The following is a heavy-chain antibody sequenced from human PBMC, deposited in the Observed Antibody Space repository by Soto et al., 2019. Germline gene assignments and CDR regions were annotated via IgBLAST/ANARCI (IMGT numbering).Heavy chain of an antibody. CDR1: GGSISNYY. D-gene: IGHD1-26*01. J-gene: IGHJ4*02. CDR2: IFDSGST. CDR3: ARFRDSGKYYSGFDY. Sequence: PSETLSLTCTVSGGSISNYYWSWIRQPPGKGLEWIGYIFDSGSTNYSPSLKSRVTISVDTSKSQFSLTLSSVTAADTAVYYCARFRDSGKYYSGFDYWGQGTLVTVYS. V-gene: IGHV4-59*01.